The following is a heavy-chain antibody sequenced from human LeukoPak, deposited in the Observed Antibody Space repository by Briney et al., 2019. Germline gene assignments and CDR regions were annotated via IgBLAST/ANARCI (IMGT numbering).Heavy chain of an antibody. D-gene: IGHD2-21*02. CDR3: ARGGSELVVTSYSLVGVY. J-gene: IGHJ4*02. V-gene: IGHV1-2*02. CDR1: GYTFTGYY. CDR2: INPNSGGT. Sequence: ASVKVSCKASGYTFTGYYMHWVRQAPGQGLEWMGWINPNSGGTNYAQKFQGRVTMTRDTSISTAYVELSRLRSDDTAVYYCARGGSELVVTSYSLVGVYWGQGTLVTVSS.